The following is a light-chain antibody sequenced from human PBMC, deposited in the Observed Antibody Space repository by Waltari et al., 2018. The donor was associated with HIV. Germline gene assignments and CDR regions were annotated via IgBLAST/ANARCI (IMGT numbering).Light chain of an antibody. V-gene: IGKV3-15*01. CDR2: GAS. J-gene: IGKJ1*01. CDR3: QQYNTWPRT. Sequence: EIVMTQSPVTLSVSPGERVTLSCRASQSVSSNLAWFQQKPGQTPRLLIYGASTRATGIPTRFTGSGSGTEFTLTISSLQSEDSAIYYCQQYNTWPRTFGQGTKVVIK. CDR1: QSVSSN.